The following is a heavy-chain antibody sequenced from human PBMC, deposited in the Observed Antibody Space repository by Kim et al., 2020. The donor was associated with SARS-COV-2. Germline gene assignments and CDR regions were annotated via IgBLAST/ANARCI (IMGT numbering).Heavy chain of an antibody. V-gene: IGHV3-7*03. CDR1: GFTFSSYW. Sequence: GGSLRLSCAASGFTFSSYWMSWVRQAPGKGLEWVANIKQDGSEKYYVDSVKGRFTISRDNAKNSLYLQMNSLRAEDTAVYYCARDSFKGDVTLGTMIVVVLSWGQGTLVTVSS. D-gene: IGHD3-22*01. J-gene: IGHJ4*02. CDR3: ARDSFKGDVTLGTMIVVVLS. CDR2: IKQDGSEK.